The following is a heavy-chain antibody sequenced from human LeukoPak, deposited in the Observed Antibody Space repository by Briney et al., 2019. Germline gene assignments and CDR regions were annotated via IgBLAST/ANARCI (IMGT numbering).Heavy chain of an antibody. CDR2: ISSSGSTI. D-gene: IGHD3-3*01. CDR1: GFTFSDYY. V-gene: IGHV3-11*01. J-gene: IGHJ4*02. CDR3: ASGVYDFWSGSAGGY. Sequence: GGSLRLSCAASGFTFSDYYMSWIRQAPGKGLEWVSYISSSGSTIYYADSVKGRFTISRDNAKNSLYLQMNSLRAEDTAVYYCASGVYDFWSGSAGGYWGQGTLVTVSS.